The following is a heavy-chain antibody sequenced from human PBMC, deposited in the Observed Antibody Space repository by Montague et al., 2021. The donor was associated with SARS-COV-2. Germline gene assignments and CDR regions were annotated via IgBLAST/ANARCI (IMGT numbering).Heavy chain of an antibody. V-gene: IGHV4-59*03. Sequence: ETLSLTCTVSGGSISSYYWSWIRQPPGRGPQWIGYISYSGSTNYNPSLKSRSTITVDTSKNQFTLRRDTVTAADTAVYYCANFRRTQLLFGTLYYGMDVWGQGTTVTVSS. CDR3: ANFRRTQLLFGTLYYGMDV. CDR2: ISYSGST. J-gene: IGHJ6*02. D-gene: IGHD2-2*01. CDR1: GGSISSYY.